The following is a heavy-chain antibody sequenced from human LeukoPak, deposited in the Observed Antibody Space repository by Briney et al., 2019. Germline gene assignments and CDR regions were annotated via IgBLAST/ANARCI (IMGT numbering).Heavy chain of an antibody. J-gene: IGHJ3*02. D-gene: IGHD1-1*01. V-gene: IGHV1-18*01. CDR2: ISPNNGNT. CDR3: TRVRNSNNWWGAFDI. CDR1: GYTFGTSS. Sequence: ASVNVSCKAFGYTFGTSSISWVRQAPGQRLEWMGWISPNNGNTHYAQGFQGRVTMTTDTSRSTAYMELRSLRSDDTAVYYCTRVRNSNNWWGAFDIWGQGTMVTVSS.